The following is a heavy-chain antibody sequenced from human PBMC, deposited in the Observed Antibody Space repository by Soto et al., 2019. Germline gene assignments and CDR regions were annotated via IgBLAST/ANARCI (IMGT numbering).Heavy chain of an antibody. Sequence: SETLSLTCTVSGGSISSYYWSWIRQPPGKGLEWIGYIYYSGSTNYNPSLKSRVTISVDTSKNQFSLKLSSVTAADTAVYYCARDRPYYDFWSGPMGWFDPRGQRTLVTVSS. CDR3: ARDRPYYDFWSGPMGWFDP. CDR1: GGSISSYY. CDR2: IYYSGST. D-gene: IGHD3-3*01. J-gene: IGHJ5*02. V-gene: IGHV4-59*01.